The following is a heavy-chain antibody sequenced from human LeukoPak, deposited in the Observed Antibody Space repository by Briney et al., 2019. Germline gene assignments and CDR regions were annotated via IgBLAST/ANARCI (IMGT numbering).Heavy chain of an antibody. CDR1: EFTVSTNY. J-gene: IGHJ4*02. Sequence: GGSLRLSCAASEFTVSTNYMSWVRQAPGKGLEWVSFIYSGGSTYYADSVKGRFTISRDNSKNTLYLQMNSLRAEDTAVYFCTGGGGDGCNYVLRYWGQGTLVTVFS. V-gene: IGHV3-66*01. CDR3: TGGGGDGCNYVLRY. D-gene: IGHD5-24*01. CDR2: IYSGGST.